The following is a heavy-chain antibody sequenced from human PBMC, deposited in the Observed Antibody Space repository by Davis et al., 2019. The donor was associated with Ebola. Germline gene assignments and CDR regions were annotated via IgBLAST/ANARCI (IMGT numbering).Heavy chain of an antibody. J-gene: IGHJ5*02. Sequence: PGGSLRLSCAASGFSFKNYEMNWVRHAPGKGLEWVSSISSDGTTIHYADSVKDRFTTSRENAKNSLYLQMNTLRPEDTAVYYCAGGSYGLFDPWGQGTLVTVSS. D-gene: IGHD3-16*02. CDR3: AGGSYGLFDP. CDR2: ISSDGTTI. CDR1: GFSFKNYE. V-gene: IGHV3-48*03.